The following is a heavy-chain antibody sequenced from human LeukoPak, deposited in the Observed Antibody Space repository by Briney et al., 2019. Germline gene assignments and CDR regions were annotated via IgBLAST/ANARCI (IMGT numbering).Heavy chain of an antibody. CDR3: ARGRLGYCSSTSCYAGWFDP. CDR1: GYTFTSYD. J-gene: IGHJ5*02. V-gene: IGHV1-8*01. Sequence: ASVKVSCKASGYTFTSYDINWVRQATGQGLEWMGWMNPNSGNTGYAQKFQGRVTMTRNTSISTAYMELSSLRSEDTAMYYCARGRLGYCSSTSCYAGWFDPWGQGTLVTVSS. D-gene: IGHD2-2*01. CDR2: MNPNSGNT.